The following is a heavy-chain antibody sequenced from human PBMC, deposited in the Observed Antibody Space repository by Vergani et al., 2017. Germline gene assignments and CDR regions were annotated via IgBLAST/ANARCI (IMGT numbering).Heavy chain of an antibody. Sequence: QVQLQESGPGLVKPSQTLSLTCTVSGGSISSGDYYWSWIRQPPGKGLEWIGYIYYSGSNYYNPSLKSRVTISVDTSKNQFSLKLSSVTAADTAVYYCARTHRRYYDSSGYFDYWGQGTLVTVSS. D-gene: IGHD3-22*01. CDR2: IYYSGSN. CDR3: ARTHRRYYDSSGYFDY. J-gene: IGHJ4*02. V-gene: IGHV4-30-4*08. CDR1: GGSISSGDYY.